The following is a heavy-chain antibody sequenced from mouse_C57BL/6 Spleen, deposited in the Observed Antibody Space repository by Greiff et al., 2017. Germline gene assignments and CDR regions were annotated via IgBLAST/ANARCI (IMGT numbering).Heavy chain of an antibody. J-gene: IGHJ2*01. CDR3: ARRGDLYDGYYDFDY. CDR2: IYPRDGST. CDR1: GYTFTSYD. V-gene: IGHV1-85*01. Sequence: QVQLQQSGPELVKPGASVKLSCKASGYTFTSYDINWVKQRPGQGLEWIGWIYPRDGSTKYNEKFKGKATLTVDTSSSSAYMELHSLTSEDSAVYFCARRGDLYDGYYDFDYWGQGTTLTVSS. D-gene: IGHD2-3*01.